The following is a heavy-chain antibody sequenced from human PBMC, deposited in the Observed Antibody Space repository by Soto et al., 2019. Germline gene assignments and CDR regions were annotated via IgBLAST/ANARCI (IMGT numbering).Heavy chain of an antibody. CDR2: ISSSSSYI. CDR3: ARGVTGIYY. CDR1: GFTFSSYS. V-gene: IGHV3-21*01. J-gene: IGHJ4*02. Sequence: EVQLVESGGGLVKPGGSLRLSCAGSGFTFSSYSMYWVRQAPGKGLEWVSSISSSSSYIYYADSVKGRFTISRDNDKNSLYLQMNSLRADDTAVYYCARGVTGIYYCCQGSLVTVSS. D-gene: IGHD3-3*01.